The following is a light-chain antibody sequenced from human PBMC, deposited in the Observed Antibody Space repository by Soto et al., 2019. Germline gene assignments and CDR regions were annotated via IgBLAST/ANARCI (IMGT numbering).Light chain of an antibody. CDR2: GAS. J-gene: IGKJ1*01. V-gene: IGKV3-20*01. CDR3: QQYGNSRGT. Sequence: DIVLTQSQRTLSLSPVGGAPLXWRASQSVSTSYLAWYQQKPGQAPRLLIYGASSRATGIPDRFSGSGSGTDFTLTISGLEPEDFAVYYCQQYGNSRGTFGQGTKVDIK. CDR1: QSVSTSY.